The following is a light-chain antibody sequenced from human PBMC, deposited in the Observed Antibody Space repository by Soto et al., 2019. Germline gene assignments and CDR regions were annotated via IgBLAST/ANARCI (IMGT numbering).Light chain of an antibody. CDR2: EVT. CDR1: ISDVGGYNY. J-gene: IGLJ2*01. V-gene: IGLV2-8*01. CDR3: NSYAGSNNVI. Sequence: HSLLAQPPSSSGSPGQSVTISCTGTISDVGGYNYVSWFQQHPGKAPKLIIYEVTKRPSGVPDRFSGSKSGNTASLTVSGLQGEDEADYYGNSYAGSNNVILGGGTKVTVL.